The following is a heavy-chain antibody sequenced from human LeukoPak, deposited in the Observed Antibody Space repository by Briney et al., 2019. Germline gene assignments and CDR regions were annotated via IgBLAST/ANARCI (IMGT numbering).Heavy chain of an antibody. CDR3: AKGVWAPRFDS. Sequence: SESLSLTCAVYGASFSYDYWSWIRQAPGKGLEWIGEINHSGSITYNPSLKSRVTISAEKSKSQFSLRLTSVTAADTAVYYCAKGVWAPRFDSWGQGTLVTVSS. CDR2: INHSGSI. J-gene: IGHJ5*01. CDR1: GASFSYDY. D-gene: IGHD7-27*01. V-gene: IGHV4-34*01.